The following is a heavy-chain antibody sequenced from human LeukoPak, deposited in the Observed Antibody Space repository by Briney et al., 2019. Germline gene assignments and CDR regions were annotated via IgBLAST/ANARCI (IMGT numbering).Heavy chain of an antibody. Sequence: GGSLRLSCAASGFTFNIYEMNWVRQAPGKGLEWISHINTDSSSIHYADSMKGRFTISRDNTKNSLYLQMNSLRGEDTAIYYCARDATLMPGTVYFDYWGQGALVTVSS. CDR2: INTDSSSI. V-gene: IGHV3-48*03. CDR3: ARDATLMPGTVYFDY. CDR1: GFTFNIYE. D-gene: IGHD2-15*01. J-gene: IGHJ4*02.